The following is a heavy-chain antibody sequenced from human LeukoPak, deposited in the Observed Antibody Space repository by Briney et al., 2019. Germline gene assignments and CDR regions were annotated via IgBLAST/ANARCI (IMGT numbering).Heavy chain of an antibody. CDR2: ISSSTYI. CDR3: AITTLQSYFDY. Sequence: PGGSLRLSCAASGFTFSSYSLNWVRQAPGKGLEWVSSISSSTYIYYADSVKGRFTISRDNAKNSLYLQMNSLRAEDTAVYYCAITTLQSYFDYWGQGTLVTVSS. V-gene: IGHV3-21*01. CDR1: GFTFSSYS. J-gene: IGHJ4*02. D-gene: IGHD4-11*01.